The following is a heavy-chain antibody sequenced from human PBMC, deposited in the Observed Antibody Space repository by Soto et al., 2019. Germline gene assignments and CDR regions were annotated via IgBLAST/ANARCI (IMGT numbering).Heavy chain of an antibody. CDR3: AKESTGITLYGMDA. J-gene: IGHJ6*02. Sequence: ASAKVSCKASGYSFRDCYLHWVRQGPGEGLEWMGWVNPNSGDTNYALKFQGRVTLTRDTSIGTVYMELSSLRYDDTAVYFFAKESTGITLYGMDAWG. CDR2: VNPNSGDT. D-gene: IGHD1-7*01. CDR1: GYSFRDCY. V-gene: IGHV1-2*02.